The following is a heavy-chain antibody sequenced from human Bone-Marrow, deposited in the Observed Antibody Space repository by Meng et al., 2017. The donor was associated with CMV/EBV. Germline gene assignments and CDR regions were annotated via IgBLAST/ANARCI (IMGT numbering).Heavy chain of an antibody. Sequence: GESLKISCAASGFTVSSNYMSWVRQAPGKGLEWVLVIYSGGSTYYADSVKGRFTISRDNSKNTLDLQMDSLRAEDTAVYCGARETYCSSTSCYIRSPYTIYYYGIDVWGQGTTVTVSS. CDR1: GFTVSSNY. CDR2: IYSGGST. D-gene: IGHD2-2*02. CDR3: ARETYCSSTSCYIRSPYTIYYYGIDV. V-gene: IGHV3-53*01. J-gene: IGHJ6*02.